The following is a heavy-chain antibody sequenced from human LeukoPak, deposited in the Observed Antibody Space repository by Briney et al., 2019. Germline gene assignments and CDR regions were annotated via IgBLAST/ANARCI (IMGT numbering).Heavy chain of an antibody. CDR1: GFTFSSCS. CDR3: AREAYYDSSGYSQYDY. CDR2: ISSSSSTI. Sequence: GGSLRLSCAASGFTFSSCSMNWVRQAPGKGLEWVSYISSSSSTIYYADSVKGRFTISRDNAKNSLYLQMNSLRAEDTAVYYCAREAYYDSSGYSQYDYWGQGTLVTVSS. J-gene: IGHJ4*02. D-gene: IGHD3-22*01. V-gene: IGHV3-48*01.